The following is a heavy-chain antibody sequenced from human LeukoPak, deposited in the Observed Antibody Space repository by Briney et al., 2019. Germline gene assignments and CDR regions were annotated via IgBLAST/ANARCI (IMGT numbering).Heavy chain of an antibody. CDR2: ISYDGITK. V-gene: IGHV3-30-3*01. Sequence: GGSLRLSCAASGFTFSSYAMHWVRHAPGKGLEWVAVISYDGITKYYADSVKGRVTISTDNSKNTLYLQMKSPRTEGTAVYYCARVGYGEYYFDYWGQGTLVTVSS. D-gene: IGHD5-12*01. CDR3: ARVGYGEYYFDY. J-gene: IGHJ4*02. CDR1: GFTFSSYA.